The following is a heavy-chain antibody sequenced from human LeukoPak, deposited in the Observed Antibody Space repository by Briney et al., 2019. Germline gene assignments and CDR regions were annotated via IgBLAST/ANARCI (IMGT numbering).Heavy chain of an antibody. CDR1: GGSFSGYY. D-gene: IGHD5-12*01. CDR3: ARSELVATTSYYYYYMDV. CDR2: INHSGST. J-gene: IGHJ6*03. V-gene: IGHV4-34*01. Sequence: PSETLSLACAVYGGSFSGYYWSWIRQPPGKGLEWIGEINHSGSTNYNPSLKSRVTISVDTSKNQFSLKLSSVTAADTAVYYCARSELVATTSYYYYYMDVWGKGTTVTISS.